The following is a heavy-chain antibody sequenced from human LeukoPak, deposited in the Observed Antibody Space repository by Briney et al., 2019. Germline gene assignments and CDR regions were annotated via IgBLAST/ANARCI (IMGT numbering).Heavy chain of an antibody. D-gene: IGHD1-14*01. CDR3: ARLDGNRFDY. CDR1: GGSVSSYY. CDR2: IYTSETT. J-gene: IGHJ4*02. Sequence: PSETLSLTCTVSGGSVSSYYWSCIRQPPGNGLEWIVYIYTSETTNYNPSLKSRVTISVDPSKNQFSLKLSSVTAADTAVYYCARLDGNRFDYWGQGALVTVSS. V-gene: IGHV4-4*09.